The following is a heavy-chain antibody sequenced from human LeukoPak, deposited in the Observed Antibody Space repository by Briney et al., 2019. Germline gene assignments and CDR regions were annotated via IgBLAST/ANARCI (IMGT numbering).Heavy chain of an antibody. D-gene: IGHD6-13*01. Sequence: GGSLRLSCAASGFTFSSYGMHWVRQAPGKGLEWVAVIWYGGSNKYYADSVKGQFTISRDNSKNTLYLQMNSLRAEDTAVYYCAKGGYSSSWYADYWGQGTLVTVSS. J-gene: IGHJ4*02. CDR2: IWYGGSNK. CDR3: AKGGYSSSWYADY. CDR1: GFTFSSYG. V-gene: IGHV3-30*02.